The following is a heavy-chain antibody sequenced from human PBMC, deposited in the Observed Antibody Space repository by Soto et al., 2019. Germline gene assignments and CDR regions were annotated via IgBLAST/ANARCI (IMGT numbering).Heavy chain of an antibody. Sequence: SETLSLTCTVSGGSVSSGSYYWSWIRQPPGKGLEWIGYIYYSGSTNYNPSLKSRVTISVDTSKNQFSLKLSSVTAADTAVYYCARMGSGYSHYYYYYGMDVWGQGTTVTVSS. D-gene: IGHD5-12*01. CDR2: IYYSGST. J-gene: IGHJ6*02. V-gene: IGHV4-61*01. CDR3: ARMGSGYSHYYYYYGMDV. CDR1: GGSVSSGSYY.